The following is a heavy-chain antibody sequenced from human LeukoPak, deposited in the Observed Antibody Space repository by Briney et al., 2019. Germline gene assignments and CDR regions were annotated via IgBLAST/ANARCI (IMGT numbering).Heavy chain of an antibody. D-gene: IGHD2-15*01. CDR1: GYTFTDYY. Sequence: ASVKVSCKASGYTFTDYYIHWVRQAPGQGLEWMGWISAYNGNTNYAQKLQGRVTMTTDTSTSTAYMELRSLRSDDTAVYYCARLGYCSGGSCYSILNYFDCWGQGTLVTVSS. J-gene: IGHJ4*02. V-gene: IGHV1-18*04. CDR3: ARLGYCSGGSCYSILNYFDC. CDR2: ISAYNGNT.